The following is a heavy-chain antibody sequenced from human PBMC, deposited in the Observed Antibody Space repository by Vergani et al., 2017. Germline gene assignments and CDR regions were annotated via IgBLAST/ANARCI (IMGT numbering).Heavy chain of an antibody. J-gene: IGHJ4*02. D-gene: IGHD3-9*01. CDR1: GYPFSNYY. CDR3: ARGDYGILTGYRY. CDR2: INPSGGHT. Sequence: QVQVVHSGAEVKKSGASVKVSCTTSGYPFSNYYMHWVQQAPGQGLEWMGIINPSGGHTNYAQKFQGRVTMTRDTSTSTVYMELSSLRSEDTAIYYCARGDYGILTGYRYWGQGTLVTVSA. V-gene: IGHV1-46*03.